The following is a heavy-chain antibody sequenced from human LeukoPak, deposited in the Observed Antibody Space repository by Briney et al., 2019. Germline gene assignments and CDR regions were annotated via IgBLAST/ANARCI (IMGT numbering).Heavy chain of an antibody. Sequence: GGSLRLSCAASGFTFSSYWMSWVRQAPGEGLEWVANIKQDGSEKYYVDSVKGRFTISRDNAKNSLYLQMNSLRAEDTAVYYCARDGIRFWYYFDYWGQGTLVTVSP. V-gene: IGHV3-7*01. CDR1: GFTFSSYW. D-gene: IGHD3-3*01. CDR3: ARDGIRFWYYFDY. J-gene: IGHJ4*02. CDR2: IKQDGSEK.